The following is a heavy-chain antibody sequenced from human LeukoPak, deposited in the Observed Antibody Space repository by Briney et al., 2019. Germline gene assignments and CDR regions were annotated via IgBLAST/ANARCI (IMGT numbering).Heavy chain of an antibody. V-gene: IGHV3-74*01. CDR1: GFTFSSYW. Sequence: GGSLRLSCAASGFTFSSYWMHWVRQAPGKGLVWVSCINIDGSSTNYADSVKGRFTISRDNAKNTLYLQMNSLRAEDTAVYYCARAVYYGSGTYVPWGQGTLVTVSS. CDR3: ARAVYYGSGTYVP. J-gene: IGHJ5*02. D-gene: IGHD3-10*01. CDR2: INIDGSST.